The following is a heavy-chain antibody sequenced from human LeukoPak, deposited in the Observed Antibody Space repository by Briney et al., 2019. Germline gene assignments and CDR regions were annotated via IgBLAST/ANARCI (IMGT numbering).Heavy chain of an antibody. J-gene: IGHJ4*02. CDR3: ASDYCSSTSCLFDY. Sequence: TSETLSLTCTVSGGSISSYYWSWIRQPPGKGLEWIGYIYYSGSTNYNPSLKSRVTISVDTSKNQFSLKLSSVTAADTAVYYCASDYCSSTSCLFDYWGQGTLVTVSS. V-gene: IGHV4-59*01. CDR2: IYYSGST. CDR1: GGSISSYY. D-gene: IGHD2-2*01.